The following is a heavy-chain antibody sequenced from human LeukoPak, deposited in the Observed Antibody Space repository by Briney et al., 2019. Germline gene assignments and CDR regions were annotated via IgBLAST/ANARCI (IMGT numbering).Heavy chain of an antibody. V-gene: IGHV3-21*01. J-gene: IGHJ4*02. D-gene: IGHD3-3*01. CDR1: GFTFSSYS. Sequence: GGSLRLSCAASGFTFSSYSMNWVRQAPGKGLEWVSSISSSSSYIYYADSVKGRFTISRDNAKNSLYLQMNSLRAEDTAVYYCARKGTIFGVACFDYWGQGTLVTVPS. CDR3: ARKGTIFGVACFDY. CDR2: ISSSSSYI.